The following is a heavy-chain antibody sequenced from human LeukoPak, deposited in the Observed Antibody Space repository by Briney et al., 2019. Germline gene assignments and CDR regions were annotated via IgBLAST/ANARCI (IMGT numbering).Heavy chain of an antibody. V-gene: IGHV4-34*01. CDR2: INHSGST. Sequence: SETLSLTCAVYGGSFSGYYWSWIRQPPGKGLEWIGEINHSGSTNYNPSLKSRVTISVDTSKNQFSLKLSSVTAADTAVYYCARGRRNSSNWYQYYYFGYWGQGTLVTVSS. CDR1: GGSFSGYY. D-gene: IGHD6-13*01. J-gene: IGHJ4*02. CDR3: ARGRRNSSNWYQYYYFGY.